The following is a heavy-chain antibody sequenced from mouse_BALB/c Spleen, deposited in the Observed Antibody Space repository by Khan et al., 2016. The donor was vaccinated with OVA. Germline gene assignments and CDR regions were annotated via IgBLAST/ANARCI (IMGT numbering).Heavy chain of an antibody. CDR2: ISSGGGGT. Sequence: EVELVESGGGLVRPGGSLKLSCAASAFDFSYYDMSWVRQTPERRLEWVAYISSGGGGTSYPDTVKGRFTISRDNAKNTLYLQMSSLTSEDTAIYYCARGYYYFDYWGQGTTLTVSS. CDR1: AFDFSYYD. V-gene: IGHV5-12-1*01. D-gene: IGHD2-3*01. CDR3: ARGYYYFDY. J-gene: IGHJ2*01.